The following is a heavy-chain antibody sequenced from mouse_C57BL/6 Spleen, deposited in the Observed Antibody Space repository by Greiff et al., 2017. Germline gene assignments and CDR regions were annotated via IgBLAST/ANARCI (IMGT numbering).Heavy chain of an antibody. J-gene: IGHJ4*01. CDR3: TRSNYGSDFYAMDY. CDR1: GYTFTDYE. D-gene: IGHD1-1*01. Sequence: VQLQQSGAELVRPGASVTLSCKASGYTFTDYEMHWVKQTPVHGLEWIGAIDPETGGTAYNQKFKGKAILTADKSSSTAYMELRSLTSEDSAVYYGTRSNYGSDFYAMDYWGQGTSVTVSS. V-gene: IGHV1-15*01. CDR2: IDPETGGT.